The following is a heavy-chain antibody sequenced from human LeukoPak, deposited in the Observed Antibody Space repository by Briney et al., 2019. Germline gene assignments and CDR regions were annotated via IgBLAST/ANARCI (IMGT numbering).Heavy chain of an antibody. Sequence: SETLSLTCSISADSITSGYWSWIRQPPGKGLEWIGYIYGIENTDYNPSLKSRVTISLDTSKNQLSLNLTAVTAADTAVYYCAGRGQRYFRDWGQGTLVTFSS. CDR2: IYGIENT. CDR3: AGRGQRYFRD. J-gene: IGHJ1*01. CDR1: ADSITSGY. V-gene: IGHV4-59*08.